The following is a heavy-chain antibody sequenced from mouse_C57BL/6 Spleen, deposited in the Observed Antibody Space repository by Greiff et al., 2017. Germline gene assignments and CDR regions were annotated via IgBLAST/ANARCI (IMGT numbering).Heavy chain of an antibody. Sequence: VQLQESGPELVKPGASVKLSCKASGYTFTSYGINWVKQRPGQGLEWIGWIYPRDGSTKYNEKFKGKATLTVDTSSSTAYMELHRLTSEESAVYFCARGGSTRAMDYWGQGTSVTVSS. J-gene: IGHJ4*01. CDR2: IYPRDGST. V-gene: IGHV1-85*01. CDR1: GYTFTSYG. CDR3: ARGGSTRAMDY.